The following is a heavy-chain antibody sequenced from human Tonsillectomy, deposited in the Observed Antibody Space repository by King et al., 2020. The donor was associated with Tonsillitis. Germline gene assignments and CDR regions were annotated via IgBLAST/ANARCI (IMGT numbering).Heavy chain of an antibody. CDR2: INPHSGAT. D-gene: IGHD6-19*01. V-gene: IGHV1-2*02. CDR1: GYTFTEHC. CDR3: VVAVTGTAGLGYYFDN. J-gene: IGHJ4*02. Sequence: VQLVESGTEVKKPGASVKVSCKTSGYTFTEHCIHWVRQAPGQGLEWMGGINPHSGATNFAQKFQGRVTLTRDTSIRTAYMELRRLTSDDTALFYCVVAVTGTAGLGYYFDNWGQGTLVTVSS.